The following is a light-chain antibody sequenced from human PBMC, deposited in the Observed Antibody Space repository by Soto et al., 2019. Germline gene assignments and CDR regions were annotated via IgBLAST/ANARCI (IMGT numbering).Light chain of an antibody. V-gene: IGKV3-15*01. Sequence: EIVMTQSPATLSVSPGXRATLSCRASQSITRNLAWYQQSPGQAPRLLIYGASTRATGIPARFSGSGSGTEFTLTINSLQSEDFAVYYCQQYNNWPMWTFGQGTKVDIK. CDR2: GAS. CDR1: QSITRN. CDR3: QQYNNWPMWT. J-gene: IGKJ1*01.